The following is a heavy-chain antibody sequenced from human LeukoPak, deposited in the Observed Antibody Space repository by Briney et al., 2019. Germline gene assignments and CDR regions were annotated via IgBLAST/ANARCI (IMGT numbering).Heavy chain of an antibody. D-gene: IGHD6-19*01. CDR2: IIPILGIA. J-gene: IGHJ4*02. Sequence: ASVKVSCKASGYTFTGYYMHWVRQAPGQGLEWMGRIIPILGIANYAQKFQGRVTITADKSTSTAYMELSSLRSEDTAVYYCARGEDSSGWSAGVWGQGTLVTVSS. CDR1: GYTFTGYY. V-gene: IGHV1-69*04. CDR3: ARGEDSSGWSAGV.